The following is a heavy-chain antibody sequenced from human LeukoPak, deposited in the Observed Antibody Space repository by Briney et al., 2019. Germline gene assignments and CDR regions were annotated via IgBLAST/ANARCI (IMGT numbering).Heavy chain of an antibody. D-gene: IGHD3-9*01. J-gene: IGHJ3*02. V-gene: IGHV3-30-3*01. CDR2: ISYDGSNK. CDR3: ARGLRGYDILTGYSPDAFDI. CDR1: GFPFNAYA. Sequence: GGSLRLSCAASGFPFNAYALHWVRQAPGKGLEWVAVISYDGSNKYYADSVKGRFTISRGNSKNTLYLQMNSLRAEDTAVYYCARGLRGYDILTGYSPDAFDIWGQGTMVTVSS.